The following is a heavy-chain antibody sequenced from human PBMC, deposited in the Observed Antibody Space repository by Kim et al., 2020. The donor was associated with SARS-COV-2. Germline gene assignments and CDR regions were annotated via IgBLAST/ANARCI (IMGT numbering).Heavy chain of an antibody. D-gene: IGHD4-17*01. Sequence: YADSVKGRFTISRDNSKNTLDLQMNSLRAEDTAVYYCAKWGRWAPSDVDVWGQGTTVTVSS. V-gene: IGHV3-23*01. CDR3: AKWGRWAPSDVDV. J-gene: IGHJ6*02.